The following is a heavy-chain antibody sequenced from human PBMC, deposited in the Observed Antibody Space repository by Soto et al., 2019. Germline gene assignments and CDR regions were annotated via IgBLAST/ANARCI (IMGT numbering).Heavy chain of an antibody. V-gene: IGHV4-30-2*01. Sequence: QLQLQESGSGLVKPSQTLYLTCDVSGGSISSGCYSWSWLRQPPGKGLEWIGYIFHTGSTYYNPSLERRVTLSVDGSKNHCSLGLSTVTAADAALYYCAREGGSVSPNWYFKVRGRGTLVTFSS. CDR2: IFHTGST. CDR1: GGSISSGCYS. J-gene: IGHJ2*01. D-gene: IGHD1-26*01. CDR3: AREGGSVSPNWYFKV.